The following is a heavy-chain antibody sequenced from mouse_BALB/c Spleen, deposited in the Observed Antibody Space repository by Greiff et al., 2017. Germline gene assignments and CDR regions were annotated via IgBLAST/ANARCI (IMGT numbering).Heavy chain of an antibody. Sequence: QVQLQQSGPGLVAPSQSLSITCTVSGFSLTSYDISWIRQPPGKGLEWLGVIWTGGGTNYNSAFMSRLSISKDNSKSQVFLKMNSLQTDDTAIYYCVRDTIYYGNSYAMDYWGQGTSVTVSS. V-gene: IGHV2-9-2*01. CDR1: GFSLTSYD. CDR3: VRDTIYYGNSYAMDY. CDR2: IWTGGGT. J-gene: IGHJ4*01. D-gene: IGHD2-1*01.